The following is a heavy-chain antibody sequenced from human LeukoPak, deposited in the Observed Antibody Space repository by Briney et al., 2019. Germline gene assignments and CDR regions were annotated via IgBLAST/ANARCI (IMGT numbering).Heavy chain of an antibody. CDR1: GGSFSGYY. CDR3: ARTPRGRGYSYGHRDY. Sequence: SEPLSLTCAVYGGSFSGYYWSWIRQPPGKGLEWIGEINHSGSTNYNPSLKSRVTMSVDTSKNQFSLKLSSVTAADTAVYYCARTPRGRGYSYGHRDYWGQGTLVTVSS. D-gene: IGHD5-18*01. J-gene: IGHJ4*02. CDR2: INHSGST. V-gene: IGHV4-34*01.